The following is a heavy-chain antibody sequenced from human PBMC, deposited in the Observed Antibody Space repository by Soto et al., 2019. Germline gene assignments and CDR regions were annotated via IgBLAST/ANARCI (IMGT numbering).Heavy chain of an antibody. CDR3: AKNNRYCSSTNCFVFDY. D-gene: IGHD2-2*01. Sequence: VGSLRLSCAASGFTFSGYWMSWVRQAPGKGLEWVANIKQDGSEKYYVDSVKGRFTISRDNAKNSLYLLMNSLRAEDTAVYYCAKNNRYCSSTNCFVFDYWGQGTLGTVSS. CDR1: GFTFSGYW. J-gene: IGHJ4*02. V-gene: IGHV3-7*01. CDR2: IKQDGSEK.